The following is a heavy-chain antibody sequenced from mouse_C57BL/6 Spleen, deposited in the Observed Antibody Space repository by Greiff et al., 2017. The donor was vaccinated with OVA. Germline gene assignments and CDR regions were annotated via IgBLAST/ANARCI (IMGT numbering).Heavy chain of an antibody. CDR1: GYTFTDYY. V-gene: IGHV1-76*01. CDR2: IYPGSGNT. D-gene: IGHD1-1*01. J-gene: IGHJ2*01. CDR3: ARSRYGSFDY. Sequence: VQLQQSGAELVRPGASVKLSCKASGYTFTDYYINWVKQRPGQGLEWIARIYPGSGNTYYNEKFKGKATLTAEKSSSTAYMQLSSLTSEDSAVYFCARSRYGSFDYWGQGTTLTVSS.